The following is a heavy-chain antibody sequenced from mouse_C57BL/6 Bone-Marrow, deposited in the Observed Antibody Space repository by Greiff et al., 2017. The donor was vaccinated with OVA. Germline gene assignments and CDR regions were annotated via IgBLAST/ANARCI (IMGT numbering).Heavy chain of an antibody. V-gene: IGHV3-6*01. CDR1: GYSITSGYY. CDR2: ISYDGSN. Sequence: EVQLQESGPGLVKPSQSLSLTCSVTGYSITSGYYWNWIRQFPGNKLEWMGYISYDGSNNYNPSLKNRISITRDTSKNKFFLKLNSVTTEDTATYYCARNDGYSHYAMDYWGQGTSVTVSS. D-gene: IGHD2-3*01. CDR3: ARNDGYSHYAMDY. J-gene: IGHJ4*01.